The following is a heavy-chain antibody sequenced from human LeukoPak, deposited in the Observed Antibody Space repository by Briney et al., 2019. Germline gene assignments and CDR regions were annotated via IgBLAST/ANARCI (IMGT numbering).Heavy chain of an antibody. CDR2: IYSGGST. CDR3: ARGGWQRDPINWFDP. J-gene: IGHJ5*02. V-gene: IGHV3-66*02. Sequence: GGSLRLSCAASGFTVSSNYMSWVRQAPGKGLEWVSVIYSGGSTYYADSVKGRFTISRDNSKNTLYLQMNSLRAEDTAVYYCARGGWQRDPINWFDPWGQGTLVTVSS. CDR1: GFTVSSNY. D-gene: IGHD6-19*01.